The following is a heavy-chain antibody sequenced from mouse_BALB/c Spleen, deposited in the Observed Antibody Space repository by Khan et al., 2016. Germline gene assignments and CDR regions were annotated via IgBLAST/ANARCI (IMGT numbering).Heavy chain of an antibody. V-gene: IGHV7-3*02. CDR2: IRNEANGYTT. D-gene: IGHD1-2*01. J-gene: IGHJ2*01. CDR1: GCTFTDYY. Sequence: EVELVESGGGLVQPGGCLRLSCATSGCTFTDYYMSWVRQPPGKALEWLGFIRNEANGYTTEYSASVKGRCTISRDNSQNILYLQMTTLRAEDSATYYCSSAYYGYAYYFEDLGQGTTLTVS. CDR3: SSAYYGYAYYFED.